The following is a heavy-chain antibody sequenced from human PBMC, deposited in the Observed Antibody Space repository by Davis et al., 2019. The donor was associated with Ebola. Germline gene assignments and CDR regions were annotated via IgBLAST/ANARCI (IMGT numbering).Heavy chain of an antibody. CDR2: INHSGST. CDR3: ARGQGLRFLEWLLSGFDY. Sequence: MPGGSLRPSFAVYGGSFSGYYWSWIRQPPGRGLEWLGEINHSGSTNYNPSLTSRVTISVDTSKNQFSLKLGSVTAADTAVYYCARGQGLRFLEWLLSGFDYWGQGTLVTVSS. J-gene: IGHJ4*02. D-gene: IGHD3-3*01. V-gene: IGHV4-34*01. CDR1: GGSFSGYY.